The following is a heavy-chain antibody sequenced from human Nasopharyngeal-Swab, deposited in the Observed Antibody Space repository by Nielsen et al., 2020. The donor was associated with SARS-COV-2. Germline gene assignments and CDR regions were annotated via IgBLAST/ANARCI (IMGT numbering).Heavy chain of an antibody. Sequence: SETLSLTCTVSGGSISSGCYYWSWIRQHPGKGLEWIGYIYYSGSTYYNPSLKSRVTISVDTSKNQFSLKLSSVTAADTAVYYCAGVLFTYFDYWGQGTLVTVSS. CDR1: GGSISSGCYY. V-gene: IGHV4-31*03. D-gene: IGHD2/OR15-2a*01. CDR3: AGVLFTYFDY. CDR2: IYYSGST. J-gene: IGHJ4*02.